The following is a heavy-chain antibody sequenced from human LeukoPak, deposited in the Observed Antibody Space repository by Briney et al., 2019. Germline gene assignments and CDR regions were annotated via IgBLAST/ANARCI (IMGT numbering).Heavy chain of an antibody. J-gene: IGHJ4*02. CDR3: ARETDKPAAYYFDY. CDR1: GGSFSGYY. D-gene: IGHD2-2*01. V-gene: IGHV4-34*01. CDR2: INHSGST. Sequence: PSETLSLTCAVYGGSFSGYYWSWIRQPPGKGLEWTGEINHSGSTNYNPSLKSRVTISVDTSKNQFSLKLSSVTAADTAVYYCARETDKPAAYYFDYWGQGTLVTVSS.